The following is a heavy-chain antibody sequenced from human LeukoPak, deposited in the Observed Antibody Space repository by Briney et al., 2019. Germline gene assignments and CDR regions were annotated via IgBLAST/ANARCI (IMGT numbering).Heavy chain of an antibody. CDR3: ARDPSCYSANFDY. V-gene: IGHV3-30-3*01. J-gene: IGHJ4*02. CDR2: ISYDVSNK. Sequence: AGYLRLSCAASAFTFSTFAMHWDRQAPGKGLEWVAVISYDVSNKYYADSGKGRFTISRDNCKNALYLQMNSLSAEDTAVYYCARDPSCYSANFDYWGQGTLVTVSS. CDR1: AFTFSTFA. D-gene: IGHD2-15*01.